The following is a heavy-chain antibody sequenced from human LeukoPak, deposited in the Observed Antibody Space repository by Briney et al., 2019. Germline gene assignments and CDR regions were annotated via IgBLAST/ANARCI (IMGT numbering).Heavy chain of an antibody. J-gene: IGHJ4*02. CDR1: GYTFTSYY. V-gene: IGHV1-46*01. Sequence: ASVKVSCKASGYTFTSYYMHWVRQAPGQGLEWMGIINPSGGSTSYAQKFQGRVTMTRDTSTSTVYMELSSLRSEDTAVYYCARDGYYDSSGYYKGLDYWGQGTLVTVSS. D-gene: IGHD3-22*01. CDR3: ARDGYYDSSGYYKGLDY. CDR2: INPSGGST.